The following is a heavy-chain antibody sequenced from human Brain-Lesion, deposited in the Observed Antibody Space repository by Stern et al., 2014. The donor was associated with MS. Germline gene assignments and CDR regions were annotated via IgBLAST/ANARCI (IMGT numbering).Heavy chain of an antibody. CDR1: GGSVSSTSYA. CDR3: AGEEDIRYCSGGSCTGNWFDP. Sequence: VQLVESGPGLVKPSETLSLTCTVAGGSVSSTSYAWAWIRQPPGKGLGGIGTIYFSGNTYYGPSLKSRLPISLDTSKNRFSLRWRSVTAADTAVYYCAGEEDIRYCSGGSCTGNWFDPWGQGTLVTVSS. J-gene: IGHJ5*02. V-gene: IGHV4-39*02. D-gene: IGHD2-15*01. CDR2: IYFSGNT.